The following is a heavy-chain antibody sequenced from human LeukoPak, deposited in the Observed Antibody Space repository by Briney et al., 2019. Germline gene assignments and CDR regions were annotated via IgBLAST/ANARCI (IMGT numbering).Heavy chain of an antibody. CDR1: GFTFSDYY. CDR2: ISSSGSTI. CDR3: AREILDYGDYGAFDI. J-gene: IGHJ3*02. D-gene: IGHD4-17*01. Sequence: PGGSLRLSCAASGFTFSDYYMSWIRQAPGKGLEWVSYISSSGSTIYYADPVKGRFTISRDNAKNSLYLQMNSLRAEDTAVYYCAREILDYGDYGAFDIWGQGTMVTVSS. V-gene: IGHV3-11*04.